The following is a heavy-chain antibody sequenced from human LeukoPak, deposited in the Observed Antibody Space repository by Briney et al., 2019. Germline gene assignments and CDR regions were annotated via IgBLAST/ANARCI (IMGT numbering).Heavy chain of an antibody. CDR1: GASVSTYY. D-gene: IGHD6-13*01. Sequence: SETLSLTCTVSGASVSTYYWSWTRQPAGKGLEWIGRVYTSGDTHYNASLRSRVTISVDTSKNQFSLKLSSVTAADTAVYYCARDGGSSWLSGYWFDPWGQGTLVTVSS. CDR3: ARDGGSSWLSGYWFDP. CDR2: VYTSGDT. J-gene: IGHJ5*02. V-gene: IGHV4-4*07.